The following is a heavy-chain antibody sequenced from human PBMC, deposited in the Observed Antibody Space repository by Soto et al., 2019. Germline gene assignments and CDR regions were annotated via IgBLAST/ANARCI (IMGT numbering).Heavy chain of an antibody. V-gene: IGHV3-23*01. Sequence: EVQLLESGGGLVQPGGSLRLSCAASGFTFTGIPLSWSPQPPGKGWGWVSAISGSGGRTYYADPVKGRFTISRDNSKNTLYLQMNSLRAEDTAVYYCAKASRDGYNSPDDYWGQGTLVTVSS. CDR1: GFTFTGIP. D-gene: IGHD5-12*01. CDR3: AKASRDGYNSPDDY. CDR2: ISGSGGRT. J-gene: IGHJ4*02.